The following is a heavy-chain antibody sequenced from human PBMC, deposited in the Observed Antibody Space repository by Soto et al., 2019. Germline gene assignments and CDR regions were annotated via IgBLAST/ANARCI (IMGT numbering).Heavy chain of an antibody. V-gene: IGHV4-34*01. CDR3: ERGLKRGSGWWKIDY. CDR2: INHSGST. Sequence: SETLSLTCAVYGGSFSGYYWSWIRQPPGKGLEWIGEINHSGSTNYNPSFKSRVTISVDTSKNQFSLKLSSVTAADTAVYYCERGLKRGSGWWKIDYWGQGTLVTVSS. CDR1: GGSFSGYY. J-gene: IGHJ4*02. D-gene: IGHD6-19*01.